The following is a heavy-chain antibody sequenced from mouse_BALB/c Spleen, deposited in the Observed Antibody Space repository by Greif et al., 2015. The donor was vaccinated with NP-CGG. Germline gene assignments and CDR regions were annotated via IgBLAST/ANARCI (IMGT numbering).Heavy chain of an antibody. Sequence: QVQLQQSGAELVKPGASVKLSCKASGYTFTSYYMYWVKQRPGHGLEWIGEINPSNGGTNFNEKFKSKATLTVDKSSSTAYMQLGSLTSEDSAVYYCTREGLGLYFDYWGQGTTLTVSA. CDR1: GYTFTSYY. V-gene: IGHV1S81*02. CDR2: INPSNGGT. D-gene: IGHD4-1*01. CDR3: TREGLGLYFDY. J-gene: IGHJ2*01.